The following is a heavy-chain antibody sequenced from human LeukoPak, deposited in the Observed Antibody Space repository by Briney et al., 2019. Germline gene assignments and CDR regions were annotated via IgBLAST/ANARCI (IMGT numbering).Heavy chain of an antibody. Sequence: PGGSLRLSCAASGFTFNSHGMHWVRQVPGKGLEWVAVIWYDGSNKYYADSVKGRFTISRDNSKNTLYLQMNSLRAEGTAVYYCARDRGRYSDVWGQGTTVTVSS. J-gene: IGHJ6*02. D-gene: IGHD3-10*01. V-gene: IGHV3-33*01. CDR1: GFTFNSHG. CDR3: ARDRGRYSDV. CDR2: IWYDGSNK.